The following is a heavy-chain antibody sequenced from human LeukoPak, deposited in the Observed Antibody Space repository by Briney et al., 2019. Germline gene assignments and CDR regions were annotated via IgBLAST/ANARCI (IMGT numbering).Heavy chain of an antibody. CDR2: VSDDGRSQ. Sequence: GGSLRLSCAASGFTFSNYGMHWVRQAPGKGLEWVALVSDDGRSQYYADSVKGRFTIFRDNAKNSLYLQMNSLRVEDTAVYYCAKDRFFYDSGSKANWGQGTLVTVSS. J-gene: IGHJ4*02. V-gene: IGHV3-30*18. D-gene: IGHD3-22*01. CDR3: AKDRFFYDSGSKAN. CDR1: GFTFSNYG.